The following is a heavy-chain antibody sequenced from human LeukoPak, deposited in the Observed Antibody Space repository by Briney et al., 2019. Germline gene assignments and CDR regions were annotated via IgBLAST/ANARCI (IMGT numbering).Heavy chain of an antibody. D-gene: IGHD3-10*02. Sequence: PSETLSLTCTVSGGSISSSSYYWGWIRQPPGEGLEWIGNIYYSGSTNYNPSLKSRVTISVDTSKNQFSLKLNSVTPEDTAVYFCARGRHGDHVSLFECWGQGTLVTVSS. V-gene: IGHV4-39*07. CDR2: IYYSGST. J-gene: IGHJ4*02. CDR3: ARGRHGDHVSLFEC. CDR1: GGSISSSSYY.